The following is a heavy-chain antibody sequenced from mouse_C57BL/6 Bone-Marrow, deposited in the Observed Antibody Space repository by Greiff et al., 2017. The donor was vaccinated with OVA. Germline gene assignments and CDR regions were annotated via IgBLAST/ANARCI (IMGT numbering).Heavy chain of an antibody. D-gene: IGHD4-1*01. Sequence: EVQVVESGGGLVQPGGSLKLSCAASGFTFSDYGMAWVRQAPRKGPEWVAFISNLAYSIYYADTVTGRFTISRENAKNTLYLEMSSLRSEDTAMYYCARKANWYAMDYWGQGTSVTVSS. CDR1: GFTFSDYG. CDR3: ARKANWYAMDY. V-gene: IGHV5-15*01. CDR2: ISNLAYSI. J-gene: IGHJ4*01.